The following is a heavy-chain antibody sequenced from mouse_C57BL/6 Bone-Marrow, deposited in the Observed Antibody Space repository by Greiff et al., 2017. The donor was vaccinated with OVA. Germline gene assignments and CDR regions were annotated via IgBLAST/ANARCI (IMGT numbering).Heavy chain of an antibody. CDR2: INPSNGGT. V-gene: IGHV1-53*01. J-gene: IGHJ2*01. Sequence: QVQLQQPGTELVQPGASVKLSCKASGYTFTSYWMHWVKQRPGQGLEWIGNINPSNGGTNYNEKFKSKATLTIDKSSSPAYMQLSSLTSEDSAVYYCAGGFITTDEDYWGQGTTLTVSS. D-gene: IGHD1-1*01. CDR3: AGGFITTDEDY. CDR1: GYTFTSYW.